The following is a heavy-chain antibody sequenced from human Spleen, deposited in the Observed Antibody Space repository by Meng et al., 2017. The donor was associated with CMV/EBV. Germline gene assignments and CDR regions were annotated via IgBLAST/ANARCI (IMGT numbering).Heavy chain of an antibody. J-gene: IGHJ4*02. CDR1: GFTFSSDG. D-gene: IGHD5-24*01. CDR2: ITYDGSNK. Sequence: SCAASGFTFSSDGMHWVRQAPGKGLEWVALITYDGSNKYYADSVKGRFTISRDNSKNTLYLQMNSLRAEDTAVYYCAKDPRDGYNFEYWGQGTLVTVSS. V-gene: IGHV3-30*18. CDR3: AKDPRDGYNFEY.